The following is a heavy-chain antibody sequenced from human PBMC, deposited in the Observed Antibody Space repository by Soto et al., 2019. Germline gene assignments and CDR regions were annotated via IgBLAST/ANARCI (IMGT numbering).Heavy chain of an antibody. D-gene: IGHD3-3*01. J-gene: IGHJ6*03. CDR2: IWYDGSNK. V-gene: IGHV3-33*01. CDR3: ARGNYDFWSGYSHYYYYYVDV. CDR1: GFTFSSYG. Sequence: GGSLRLSCAASGFTFSSYGMHWVRQAPGKGLEWVAVIWYDGSNKYYADSVKGRFTISRDNSKNTLYLQMNSLRAEDTAVYYCARGNYDFWSGYSHYYYYYVDVWGKGTTVTVSS.